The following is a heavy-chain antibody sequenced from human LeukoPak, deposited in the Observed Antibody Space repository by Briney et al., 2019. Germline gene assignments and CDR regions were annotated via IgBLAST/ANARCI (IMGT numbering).Heavy chain of an antibody. CDR1: GFTFSSYW. CDR2: TNSDGSST. V-gene: IGHV3-74*01. Sequence: GGSLRLSCAASGFTFSSYWIHWVRQAPGKGLVWVSRTNSDGSSTNYADSVKGRFTISRDNAKNTLYLQMNSLRADDTAVYYCARGLAYWGQGTLVTVSS. CDR3: ARGLAY. J-gene: IGHJ4*02.